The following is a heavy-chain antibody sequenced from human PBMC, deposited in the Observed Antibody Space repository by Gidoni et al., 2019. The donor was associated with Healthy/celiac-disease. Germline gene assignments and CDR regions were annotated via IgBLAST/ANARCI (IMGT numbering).Heavy chain of an antibody. CDR2: IIPIFGTA. Sequence: QVQLVQSGAEVKKPGSSVKVSCKASGGTFSSYAISWVRQAPGQGLEWMGGIIPIFGTANYAQKFQGRVTITADESTSTAYMELSSLRSEDTAVYYCARLYRGYSSSEPNLAWFDPWGQGTLVTVSS. CDR1: GGTFSSYA. J-gene: IGHJ5*02. D-gene: IGHD6-13*01. CDR3: ARLYRGYSSSEPNLAWFDP. V-gene: IGHV1-69*01.